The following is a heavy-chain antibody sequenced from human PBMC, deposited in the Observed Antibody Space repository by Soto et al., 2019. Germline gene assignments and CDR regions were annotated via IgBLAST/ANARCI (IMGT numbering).Heavy chain of an antibody. Sequence: QVQLQESGPGLVKPSETLSLTCTVSGGSISSYYWSWIRQPPGKGLEWIGYIYYSGSTNYNPSLKIRVTISVDTSKNQFSLKLSSVTAADTAVYYCAREGYSYGFDYWGQGTLVTVSS. CDR2: IYYSGST. CDR1: GGSISSYY. J-gene: IGHJ4*02. CDR3: AREGYSYGFDY. D-gene: IGHD5-18*01. V-gene: IGHV4-59*01.